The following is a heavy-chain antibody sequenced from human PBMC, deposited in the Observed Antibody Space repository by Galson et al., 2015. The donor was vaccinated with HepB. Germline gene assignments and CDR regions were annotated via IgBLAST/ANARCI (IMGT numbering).Heavy chain of an antibody. Sequence: SCKASGGTFSSYAISWVRQAPGRGLEWMGGIIPIFGTANYAQKFQGRVTITADESTSTAYMELSSLRSEDTAVYYCARGRHYYDSSGYYYIGPRFGYFDLWDRGTLVTVSS. V-gene: IGHV1-69*01. CDR3: ARGRHYYDSSGYYYIGPRFGYFDL. CDR1: GGTFSSYA. J-gene: IGHJ2*01. CDR2: IIPIFGTA. D-gene: IGHD3-22*01.